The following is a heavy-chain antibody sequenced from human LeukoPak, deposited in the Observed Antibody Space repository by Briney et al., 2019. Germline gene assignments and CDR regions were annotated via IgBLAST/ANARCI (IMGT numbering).Heavy chain of an antibody. CDR1: GFTFSNYA. J-gene: IGHJ2*01. Sequence: GGSLRLSCAASGFTFSNYAMHWVRQAPGKGLEWVAVISYDGSNKYYADSVKGRFTISRDNSKNTLYLQMNSLRAEDTAVYYCARGAVAGGWYFDLWGRGTLVTVSS. CDR3: ARGAVAGGWYFDL. CDR2: ISYDGSNK. D-gene: IGHD6-19*01. V-gene: IGHV3-30-3*01.